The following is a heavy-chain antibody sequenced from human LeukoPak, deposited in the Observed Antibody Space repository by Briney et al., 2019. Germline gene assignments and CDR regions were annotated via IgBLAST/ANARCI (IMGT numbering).Heavy chain of an antibody. CDR2: IYYSGST. Sequence: PSQTLSLTCTVSGGSISSGGYSWSWIRQHPGKGLEWIGYIYYSGSTYYNPSLKSRVTISVDTSKNQFSLKLSSVTAADTAVYYCARDGKYDTGLDYWGQGTLVTVSS. D-gene: IGHD3-9*01. CDR1: GGSISSGGYS. V-gene: IGHV4-31*03. J-gene: IGHJ4*02. CDR3: ARDGKYDTGLDY.